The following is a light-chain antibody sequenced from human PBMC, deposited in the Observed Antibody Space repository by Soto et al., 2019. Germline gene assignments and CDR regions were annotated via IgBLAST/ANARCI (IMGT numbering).Light chain of an antibody. CDR2: FTS. V-gene: IGKV3-15*01. Sequence: EIVMTQSPATLSVSPGERTTISCRASQSLSNNLAWYQQKPGQAPRLLIYFTSTRATGIPARFSGSGSGTDFTLTISSLQSEDFAVYYCQQYNTWPLTFGGGTKVETK. J-gene: IGKJ4*01. CDR3: QQYNTWPLT. CDR1: QSLSNN.